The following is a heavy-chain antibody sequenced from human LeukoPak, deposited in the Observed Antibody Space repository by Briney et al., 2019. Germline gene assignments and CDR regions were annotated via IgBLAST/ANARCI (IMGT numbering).Heavy chain of an antibody. D-gene: IGHD1-26*01. CDR2: IYYSGST. Sequence: SETLSLTCTVSGGSISSGDYYWSWIRQTPGKGLEWIGYIYYSGSTYYNPSLKSRVTISVDTSKNQFSLKLSSVTAADTAVYYCARGDSGSFSQFDCWGQGTLVTVSS. CDR3: ARGDSGSFSQFDC. J-gene: IGHJ4*02. V-gene: IGHV4-30-4*02. CDR1: GGSISSGDYY.